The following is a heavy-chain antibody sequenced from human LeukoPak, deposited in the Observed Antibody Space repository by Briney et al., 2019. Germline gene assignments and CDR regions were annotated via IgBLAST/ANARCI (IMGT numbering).Heavy chain of an antibody. CDR3: ARDLWSSSRKGSNWFDP. V-gene: IGHV1-18*01. CDR1: GYAFTSYG. J-gene: IGHJ5*02. CDR2: ISAYNGNT. Sequence: VASVKVSCKASGYAFTSYGISWVRQAPGQGLEWMGWISAYNGNTNYAQKLQGRVTMTTDTSTSTAYMELRSLRSDDTAVYYCARDLWSSSRKGSNWFDPWGQGTLVTVSS. D-gene: IGHD6-6*01.